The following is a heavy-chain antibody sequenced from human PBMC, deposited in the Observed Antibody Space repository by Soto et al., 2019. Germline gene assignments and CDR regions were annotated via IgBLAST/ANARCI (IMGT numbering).Heavy chain of an antibody. Sequence: QVQLVQSGAEVKKPGASVKVSCKASGYTFTSYGISWVRQAPGQGLEWMGWISAYNGNTNYAQKLQGRVTMTTDTSTSTADMELRSLRSADTAGYYCAIHRVFVVRAPPVDYWGQGTLVTVSS. D-gene: IGHD3-10*01. CDR1: GYTFTSYG. CDR3: AIHRVFVVRAPPVDY. CDR2: ISAYNGNT. V-gene: IGHV1-18*01. J-gene: IGHJ4*02.